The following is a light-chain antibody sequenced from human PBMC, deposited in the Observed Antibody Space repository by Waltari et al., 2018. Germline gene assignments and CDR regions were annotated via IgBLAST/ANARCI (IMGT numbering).Light chain of an antibody. CDR3: FFYYSGFWV. CDR2: NTD. J-gene: IGLJ3*02. V-gene: IGLV7-43*01. CDR1: TGTVTSSSY. Sequence: QAVVTQEPSLTVSPGGTVTLTCASSTGTVTSSSYPNWFQPRSGETPRSLIYNTDNQHPLTPARFSGALLGGKAALTVSGVQPEDEADYYCFFYYSGFWVFGGGTKLTVL.